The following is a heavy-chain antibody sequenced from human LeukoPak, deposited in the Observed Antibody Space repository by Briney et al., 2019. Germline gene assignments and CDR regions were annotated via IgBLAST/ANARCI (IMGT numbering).Heavy chain of an antibody. CDR2: TYYNSKWHN. V-gene: IGHV6-1*01. Sequence: SPTLSLTCAISGDSVSSTSVAWNWIRQSPSRGLEWLGRTYYNSKWHNDYAVSVKSRIAVKADTSKNQFSLQLSSVTPEDTALYYCARGFGDHGLDYWGQGALVTVSS. CDR1: GDSVSSTSVA. J-gene: IGHJ4*02. CDR3: ARGFGDHGLDY. D-gene: IGHD2-21*02.